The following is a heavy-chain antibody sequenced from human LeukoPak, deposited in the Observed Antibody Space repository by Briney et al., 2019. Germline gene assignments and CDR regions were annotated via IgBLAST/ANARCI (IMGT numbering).Heavy chain of an antibody. Sequence: GGSLRLSCAASGFTFSSYAMSWVRQAPGKGLEWVSSISSSSSYIYYADSVKGRFTISRDNAKNSLYLQMNSLRAEDTAVYYCASPGRQRDGYNYMVDYWGQGTLVTVSS. J-gene: IGHJ4*02. CDR1: GFTFSSYA. CDR2: ISSSSSYI. CDR3: ASPGRQRDGYNYMVDY. V-gene: IGHV3-21*01. D-gene: IGHD5-24*01.